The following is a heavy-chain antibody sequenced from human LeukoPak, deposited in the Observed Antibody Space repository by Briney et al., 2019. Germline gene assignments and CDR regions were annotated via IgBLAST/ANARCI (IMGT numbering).Heavy chain of an antibody. D-gene: IGHD3-3*01. CDR2: IKYDGST. V-gene: IGHV4-34*01. J-gene: IGHJ5*02. CDR3: ASVGDFWSGMGWFGP. CDR1: GGSFSAYH. Sequence: SETLSLTCAVHGGSFSAYHWGWIRQSPGKGLEWIGEIKYDGSTNYNPSLNSRVTISVDTSKNQFSLKLTSVTAADTAMYYCASVGDFWSGMGWFGPWGPGSLVAVSS.